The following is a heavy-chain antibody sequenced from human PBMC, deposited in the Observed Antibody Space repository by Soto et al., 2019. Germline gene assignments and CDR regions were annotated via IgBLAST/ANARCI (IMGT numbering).Heavy chain of an antibody. CDR2: ISYDGSRK. Sequence: QEQLVESGGGVVQPGGSLRLSCTASGFTFSTYAIHWVRQAPGKGLVWVAVISYDGSRKYYADAVEGRCTISRDNSKNTLYLQMTGLRAEDTAVYYCARHLRKRGESYVRNMDVWGQGTTVNVSS. J-gene: IGHJ6*02. CDR1: GFTFSTYA. CDR3: ARHLRKRGESYVRNMDV. D-gene: IGHD7-27*01. V-gene: IGHV3-30-3*01.